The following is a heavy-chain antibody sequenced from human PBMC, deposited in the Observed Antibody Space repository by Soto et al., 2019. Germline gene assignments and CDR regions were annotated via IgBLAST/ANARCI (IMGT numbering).Heavy chain of an antibody. V-gene: IGHV4-39*01. CDR2: IYYSGST. D-gene: IGHD3-22*01. CDR3: ARHPLGNYYDSSGYYYLKNAFDI. Sequence: SETLSLTCTVSGGSISSSSYYWGWIRQPPGKGLEWIGSIYYSGSTYYNPSLKSRVTISVDTSKNPFSLKLSSVTAADTAVYYCARHPLGNYYDSSGYYYLKNAFDIWGQGTMVTVSS. J-gene: IGHJ3*02. CDR1: GGSISSSSYY.